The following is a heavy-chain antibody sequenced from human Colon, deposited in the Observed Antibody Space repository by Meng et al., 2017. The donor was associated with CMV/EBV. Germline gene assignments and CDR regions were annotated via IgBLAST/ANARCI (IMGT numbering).Heavy chain of an antibody. Sequence: GESLKISCAASGFTFSSHEMNWVRQAPGKGLEWISYISSSGSDIYYADSVKGRFTISRDNAKNSLYLQMNSLRAEDTAVHYCVTNDFDSWGQGTLVTVSS. J-gene: IGHJ5*01. V-gene: IGHV3-48*03. CDR2: ISSSGSDI. CDR3: VTNDFDS. CDR1: GFTFSSHE.